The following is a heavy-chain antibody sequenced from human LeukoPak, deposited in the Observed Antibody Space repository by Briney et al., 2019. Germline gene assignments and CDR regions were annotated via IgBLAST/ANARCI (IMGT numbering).Heavy chain of an antibody. D-gene: IGHD3-22*01. CDR1: GGSISSSSYY. CDR2: IYYSGST. CDR3: ARGRDYYDSSGYYYSRMNAFDI. Sequence: PSETLSLTCTVSGGSISSSSYYWGWIRQPPGKGLEWIGSIYYSGSTYYNPSLKSRVTISVDTSKNQFSLKLSSVTAADTAVYYCARGRDYYDSSGYYYSRMNAFDIWGQGTMVTVSS. J-gene: IGHJ3*02. V-gene: IGHV4-39*07.